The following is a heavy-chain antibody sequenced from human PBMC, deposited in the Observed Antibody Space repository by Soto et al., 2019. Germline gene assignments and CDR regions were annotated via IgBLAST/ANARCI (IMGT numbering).Heavy chain of an antibody. CDR3: ATKTWGYSLNMTPH. Sequence: SETLSLTCTVSGGSISSSSYYWGWIRQPPGKGLEWIGSIYYSGSTYYNPSLKSRVTISIDTSKNQFSLKLSSVTAADTAVYYCATKTWGYSLNMTPHWGQGTLVTVSS. D-gene: IGHD6-13*01. CDR1: GGSISSSSYY. CDR2: IYYSGST. V-gene: IGHV4-39*01. J-gene: IGHJ4*02.